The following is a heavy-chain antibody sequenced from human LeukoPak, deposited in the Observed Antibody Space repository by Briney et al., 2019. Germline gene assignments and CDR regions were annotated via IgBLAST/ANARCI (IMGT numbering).Heavy chain of an antibody. CDR3: ARGGYTAGFDI. CDR2: IKGDGSSI. J-gene: IGHJ3*02. Sequence: PGGSLRLSCAASGFTFSTYWMCWVRQAPGKGPVWVSHIKGDGSSISYVDSVKGRFIISRDNARNTLYLQMNSQRVEDTALYYCARGGYTAGFDIWGQGTMVTVSS. V-gene: IGHV3-74*01. CDR1: GFTFSTYW. D-gene: IGHD5-18*01.